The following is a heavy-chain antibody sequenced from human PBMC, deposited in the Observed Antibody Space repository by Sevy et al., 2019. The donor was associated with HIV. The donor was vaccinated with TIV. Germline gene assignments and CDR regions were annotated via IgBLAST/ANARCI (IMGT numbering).Heavy chain of an antibody. CDR1: GGSFSGYY. CDR3: ARGPAARDFWSGYSHRWFDP. D-gene: IGHD3-3*01. J-gene: IGHJ5*02. Sequence: SETLSLTCAVFGGSFSGYYWSFIRQPPGKGLEWIGEINHSGNTNYNPSLKSRITISVDTSKNQLSLTLGYVTAADTALYYCARGPAARDFWSGYSHRWFDPWGQGTLVTVSS. V-gene: IGHV4-34*01. CDR2: INHSGNT.